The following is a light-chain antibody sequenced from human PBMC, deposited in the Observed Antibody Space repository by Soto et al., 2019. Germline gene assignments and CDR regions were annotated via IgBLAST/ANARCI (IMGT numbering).Light chain of an antibody. J-gene: IGKJ1*01. CDR2: GAS. CDR3: QQYGSSGT. V-gene: IGKV3-20*01. CDR1: QSVSRIY. Sequence: ESVLTQSPGTLSLSPGERALLSFRAIQSVSRIYFAWSLRRPGQAPRFLIYGASSRATGIPDRFSGSGSGTDFTLTISRLEPEDFAVYYCQQYGSSGTFGQGTKVDIK.